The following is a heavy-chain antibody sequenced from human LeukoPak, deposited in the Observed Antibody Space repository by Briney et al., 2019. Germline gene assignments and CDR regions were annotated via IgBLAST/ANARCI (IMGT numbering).Heavy chain of an antibody. V-gene: IGHV4-34*01. CDR3: ASYSSGDRSFDY. D-gene: IGHD3-22*01. J-gene: IGHJ4*02. CDR1: GGSFSGYY. Sequence: SETLSLTCDVYGGSFSGYYWSWIRQPPGKGLEWIGEINHSGSTNYNPSLKSRVTISVDTSKNQFSLKLSSVTAADTAVYYCASYSSGDRSFDYWGQGTLVTVSS. CDR2: INHSGST.